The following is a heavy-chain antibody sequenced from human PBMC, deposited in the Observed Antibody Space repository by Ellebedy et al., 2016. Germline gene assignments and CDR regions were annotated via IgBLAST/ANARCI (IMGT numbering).Heavy chain of an antibody. Sequence: ASVKVSCXASGYTFTSYGISWVRQAPGQRLDWMGWINAGNGNTKYSQKFQGRVTITRDTSASTAYMELSSLRSEDTAVYYCARDFVITMVRGAQPYGMDVWGQGTTVTVSS. CDR1: GYTFTSYG. J-gene: IGHJ6*02. CDR3: ARDFVITMVRGAQPYGMDV. CDR2: INAGNGNT. D-gene: IGHD3-10*01. V-gene: IGHV1-3*01.